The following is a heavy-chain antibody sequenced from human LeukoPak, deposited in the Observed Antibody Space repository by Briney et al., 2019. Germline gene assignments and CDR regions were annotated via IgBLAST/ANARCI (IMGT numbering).Heavy chain of an antibody. Sequence: KPSETLSLTCTVSGGSMSSYYWSWIRQPPGKGVEWIGYIYYSGNTNYNPSLKSRVTISVDTSKNQFSLKLSSVTAADTAVYYCARGPSVKGAYDSSGYSDYWGQGTLVTVSS. CDR3: ARGPSVKGAYDSSGYSDY. CDR2: IYYSGNT. J-gene: IGHJ4*02. CDR1: GGSMSSYY. D-gene: IGHD3-22*01. V-gene: IGHV4-59*12.